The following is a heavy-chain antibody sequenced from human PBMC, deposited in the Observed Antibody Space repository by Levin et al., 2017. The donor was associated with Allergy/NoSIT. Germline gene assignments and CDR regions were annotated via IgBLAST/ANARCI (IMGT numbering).Heavy chain of an antibody. J-gene: IGHJ6*02. CDR2: IYYSGST. Sequence: ASETLSLTCTVSGGSVSSGSYYWSWIRQPPGKGLEWIGYIYYSGSTNYNPSLKSRVTISVDTSKNQFSLKLSSVTAADTAVYYCARDSREYGMDVWGQGTTVTVSS. V-gene: IGHV4-61*01. D-gene: IGHD2-2*01. CDR1: GGSVSSGSYY. CDR3: ARDSREYGMDV.